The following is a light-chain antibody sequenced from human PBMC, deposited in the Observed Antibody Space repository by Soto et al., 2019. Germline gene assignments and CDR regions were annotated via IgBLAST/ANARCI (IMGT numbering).Light chain of an antibody. Sequence: QSVLSQPPSTSGTPGQRVTISCSGGSPNIGINAVNWYQQIPGTAPKLLFYNTDQRPSGVPDRFSASKSGTSASLAISGLQSEDEADYYCAAWDDSRNGWVFGGGTKLTVL. CDR3: AAWDDSRNGWV. CDR1: SPNIGINA. J-gene: IGLJ3*02. V-gene: IGLV1-44*01. CDR2: NTD.